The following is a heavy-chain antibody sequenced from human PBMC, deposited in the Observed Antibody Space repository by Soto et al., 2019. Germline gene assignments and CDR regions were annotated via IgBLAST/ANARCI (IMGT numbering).Heavy chain of an antibody. D-gene: IGHD1-1*01. Sequence: PGESLKISWKGSGDSFTSYWISWVRKMPGKGLEWMGRIDPSDSYTNYSPSFQGHVTISADKSISTAYLQWSSLKASDTAMYYCARSHPNWNYLVYWGQGTLVTVSS. CDR3: ARSHPNWNYLVY. J-gene: IGHJ4*02. CDR2: IDPSDSYT. V-gene: IGHV5-10-1*01. CDR1: GDSFTSYW.